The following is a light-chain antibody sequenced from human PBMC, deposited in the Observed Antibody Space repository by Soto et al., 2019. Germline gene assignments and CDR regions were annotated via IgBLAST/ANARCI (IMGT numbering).Light chain of an antibody. Sequence: QPVLTQPASVSGSPGQSITISCTGTGSDVGTYSFVSWYQQRPGKAPKLMIFDVSNRPSGVSPRFSGSWSGNTASLTISGLQAEDEGDYHCTSYTTNTVMFGGGTKLTVL. CDR2: DVS. CDR3: TSYTTNTVM. CDR1: GSDVGTYSF. J-gene: IGLJ3*02. V-gene: IGLV2-14*01.